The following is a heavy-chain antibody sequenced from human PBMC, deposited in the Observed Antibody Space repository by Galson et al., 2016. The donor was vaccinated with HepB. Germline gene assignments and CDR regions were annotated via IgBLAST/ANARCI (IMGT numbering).Heavy chain of an antibody. D-gene: IGHD6-13*01. J-gene: IGHJ3*02. Sequence: SLRLSCAASGFTFSSYAMYWVRQAPGKGLEYVSAINSNGGRTYHADSVKGRFSISRDNSKNTLYLQMSSLRAEDTAAYYCVKDEYSSSWYFDIWGQGTMVTVTS. V-gene: IGHV3-64D*06. CDR2: INSNGGRT. CDR3: VKDEYSSSWYFDI. CDR1: GFTFSSYA.